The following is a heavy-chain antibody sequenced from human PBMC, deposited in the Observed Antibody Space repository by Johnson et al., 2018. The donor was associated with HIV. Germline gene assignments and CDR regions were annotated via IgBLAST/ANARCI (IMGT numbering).Heavy chain of an antibody. D-gene: IGHD2-8*01. Sequence: VQLVESGGGLVQPGRSLRLSCAASGFTFDDYAMHWVRQAPGKGLEWVSGISWNSGSIGYADSVKGRFTISRDNAKDSLYLQINSLRAVDTALYYCAKDIGPRMGPDAFDIWGQGTMVTVSS. J-gene: IGHJ3*02. V-gene: IGHV3-9*01. CDR3: AKDIGPRMGPDAFDI. CDR2: ISWNSGSI. CDR1: GFTFDDYA.